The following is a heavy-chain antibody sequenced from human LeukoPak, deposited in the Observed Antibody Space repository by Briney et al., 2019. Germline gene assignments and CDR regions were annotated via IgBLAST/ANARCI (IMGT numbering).Heavy chain of an antibody. D-gene: IGHD4-17*01. CDR1: GVSIFSYY. CDR3: ATGRSIRYFDY. J-gene: IGHJ4*02. V-gene: IGHV4-59*08. CDR2: IHYSGTT. Sequence: SETLSLTCTVSGVSIFSYYWNWIRQPLGQGLEWIGYIHYSGTTNYNPSLKSRVSISIDTSKSQFSLKLTSATAADTAIYYCATGRSIRYFDYWGQGTLLSVSS.